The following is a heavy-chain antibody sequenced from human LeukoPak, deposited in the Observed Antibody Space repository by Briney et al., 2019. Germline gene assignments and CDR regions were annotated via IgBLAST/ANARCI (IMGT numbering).Heavy chain of an antibody. Sequence: ASVKVSCRASVYIFTGYFIYWVRQAPGQGLEWMGWINPNSGDTTYAQKFQGRVTMTRDTSISAAYMGLSRLTSEDTAVYYCARVPNWNYRGFFDYWGQGTLVTVSS. CDR1: VYIFTGYF. CDR3: ARVPNWNYRGFFDY. V-gene: IGHV1-2*02. CDR2: INPNSGDT. D-gene: IGHD1-7*01. J-gene: IGHJ4*02.